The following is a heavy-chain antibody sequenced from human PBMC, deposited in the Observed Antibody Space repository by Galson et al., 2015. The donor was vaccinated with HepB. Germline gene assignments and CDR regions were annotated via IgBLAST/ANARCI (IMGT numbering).Heavy chain of an antibody. CDR1: GGTFSSFG. V-gene: IGHV1-69*13. CDR2: IIPIYATA. Sequence: SVKVSCKASGGTFSSFGISWVRQAPGQGLEWMGGIIPIYATANYAQKFQGRVTITADESTGTAYVGLSSLTSDDTAVYYCARMRDSDGQTGYYGMDVWGLGTTVTVSS. CDR3: ARMRDSDGQTGYYGMDV. D-gene: IGHD3-9*01. J-gene: IGHJ6*02.